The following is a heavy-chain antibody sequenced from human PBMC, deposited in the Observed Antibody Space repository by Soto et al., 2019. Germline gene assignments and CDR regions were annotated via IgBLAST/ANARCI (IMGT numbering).Heavy chain of an antibody. CDR1: GFPFGENA. CDR3: AKEDTSSGSLDY. V-gene: IGHV3-23*01. CDR2: ISDSGATT. J-gene: IGHJ4*02. Sequence: PGGSLRLSCAASGFPFGENAMSLVRQSPGKGLEWVSGISDSGATTYYADSVRGRFTISRDNSKNTLYLQMKSLRAEDSASYYCAKEDTSSGSLDYWGKGGLVTVSS. D-gene: IGHD6-19*01.